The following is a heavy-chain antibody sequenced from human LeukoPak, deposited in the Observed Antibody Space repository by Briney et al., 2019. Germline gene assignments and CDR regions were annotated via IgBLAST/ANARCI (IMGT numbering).Heavy chain of an antibody. D-gene: IGHD3-3*01. V-gene: IGHV4-4*07. J-gene: IGHJ3*02. CDR1: GGSMNTHY. CDR2: FYTSGST. CDR3: ARDNNGLYFGVRGFDI. Sequence: SETLSLTCSVSGGSMNTHYWNWIRQPPGKGLEWIGRFYTSGSTNHNPSLKSRVIMSLDTSKSQFSLSLSSVTAADTAVYYCARDNNGLYFGVRGFDIWGQGKMVIVSS.